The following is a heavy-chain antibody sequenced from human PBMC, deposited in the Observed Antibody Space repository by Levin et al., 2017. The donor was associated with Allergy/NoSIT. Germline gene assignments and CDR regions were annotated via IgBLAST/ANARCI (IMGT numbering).Heavy chain of an antibody. J-gene: IGHJ4*02. CDR3: ARAEDYYGSGSN. Sequence: GGSLRLSCAAFGFTFSRYAMHWVRQAPGKGLEWVAVISYDGSNKYYADSVKGRFTISRDNSKSTLYLQMNSPRAEDTAVYYCARAEDYYGSGSNWGQGTLVTVSS. CDR2: ISYDGSNK. CDR1: GFTFSRYA. D-gene: IGHD3-10*01. V-gene: IGHV3-30-3*01.